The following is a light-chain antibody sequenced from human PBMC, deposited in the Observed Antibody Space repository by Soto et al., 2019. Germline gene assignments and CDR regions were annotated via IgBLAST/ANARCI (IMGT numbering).Light chain of an antibody. J-gene: IGLJ2*01. Sequence: QSVLTQPASVSGSPGQSITISCTRTSSDVGSYNLVSWYQQHPGKAPKLMIYEGSKRPSGVSNRFSGSQSGNTASLTISGLQAEDEAHYYCCSYAISSTLFGGGTTVTVL. CDR1: SSDVGSYNL. CDR2: EGS. CDR3: CSYAISSTL. V-gene: IGLV2-23*01.